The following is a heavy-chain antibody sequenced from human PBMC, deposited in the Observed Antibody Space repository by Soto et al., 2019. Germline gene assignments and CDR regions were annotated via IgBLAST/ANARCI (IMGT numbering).Heavy chain of an antibody. CDR3: ARGLASGDY. Sequence: QVQLVQSGAEVKEPGASVKISCKGSGYTFTNFYIHWVRQAPGQGLEWMGIVNPNGGSTNYAQNCKGRITISGDTSTSTVYMALSSLRSEDTAVYYCARGLASGDYWGQGTLVTVSS. CDR1: GYTFTNFY. D-gene: IGHD6-6*01. CDR2: VNPNGGST. J-gene: IGHJ4*02. V-gene: IGHV1-46*01.